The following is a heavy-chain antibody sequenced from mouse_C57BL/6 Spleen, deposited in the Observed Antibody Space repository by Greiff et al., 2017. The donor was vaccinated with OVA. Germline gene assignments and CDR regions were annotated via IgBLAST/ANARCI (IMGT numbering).Heavy chain of an antibody. J-gene: IGHJ4*01. V-gene: IGHV14-4*01. Sequence: VQLKQSGAELVRPGASVKLSCTASGFNIKDDYMHWVKQRPEQGLEWIGWIDPENGDTEYASKFQGKATITADTSSNTAYLQLSSLTSEDTAVYYCTTSYYGNRYAMDYWGQGTSVTVSS. CDR2: IDPENGDT. CDR3: TTSYYGNRYAMDY. D-gene: IGHD2-10*01. CDR1: GFNIKDDY.